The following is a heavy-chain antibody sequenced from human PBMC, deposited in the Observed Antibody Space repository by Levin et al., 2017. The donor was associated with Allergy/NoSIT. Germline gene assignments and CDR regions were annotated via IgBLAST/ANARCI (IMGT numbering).Heavy chain of an antibody. J-gene: IGHJ4*02. Sequence: GESLKISCKASGYSFTNYWIGWVRQMPGKGLEWMGIIYPGDSDTRYSPSFQGQVTISADKSTSTAYLQWSSLKASDTAMYFCARRGEYCSAGSCYSGGVFDYWGQGTLVTVSS. CDR1: GYSFTNYW. CDR3: ARRGEYCSAGSCYSGGVFDY. D-gene: IGHD2-15*01. CDR2: IYPGDSDT. V-gene: IGHV5-51*01.